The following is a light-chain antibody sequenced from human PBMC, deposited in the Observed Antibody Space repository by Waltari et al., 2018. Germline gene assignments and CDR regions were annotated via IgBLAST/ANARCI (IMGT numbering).Light chain of an antibody. J-gene: IGKJ3*01. CDR2: KAS. CDR3: QQYNSYRFT. V-gene: IGKV1-5*03. CDR1: QSISSW. Sequence: DIQMTQSPSTLSASVGDRVTITCWASQSISSWLAWYQQKPGKAPKLLIYKASSLESGVPSRFSGSGSGTEFTLTISSLQPDDFATYYCQQYNSYRFTFGPGTKVDIK.